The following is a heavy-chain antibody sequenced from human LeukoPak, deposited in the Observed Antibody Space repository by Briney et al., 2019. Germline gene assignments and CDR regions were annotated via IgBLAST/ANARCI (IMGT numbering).Heavy chain of an antibody. D-gene: IGHD4-17*01. J-gene: IGHJ4*02. V-gene: IGHV3-21*01. Sequence: GGSLRLSCAASGFTFSSYSMNWVRQAPGKGLDWVSSISSSSSYIYYADSVKGRFTISRDNAKNSLYLQMNSLRAEDTAVYYCARDINSDPTVIFDYWGQGTLVTVSS. CDR3: ARDINSDPTVIFDY. CDR2: ISSSSSYI. CDR1: GFTFSSYS.